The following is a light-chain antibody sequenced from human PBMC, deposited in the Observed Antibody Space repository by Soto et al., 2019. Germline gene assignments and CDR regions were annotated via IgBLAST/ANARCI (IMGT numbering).Light chain of an antibody. V-gene: IGKV1-12*01. J-gene: IGKJ4*01. CDR1: QGISGW. CDR2: AAS. Sequence: QMTQSPSSVSASVGDRVTITCRASQGISGWLAWYQQKPGKAPKLLIYAASTLETGVPSRFSGGRSGTDFTLTINNLQPEDFATYYCQQATISQLTFGGGTMVEIK. CDR3: QQATISQLT.